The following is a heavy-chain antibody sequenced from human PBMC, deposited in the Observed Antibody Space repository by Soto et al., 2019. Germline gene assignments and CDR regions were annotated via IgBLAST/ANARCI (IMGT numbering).Heavy chain of an antibody. J-gene: IGHJ4*02. V-gene: IGHV3-23*01. CDR3: AIHPGYDLWSGYRTFDY. D-gene: IGHD3-3*01. CDR1: GFTFSNYA. CDR2: ISGSGGST. Sequence: GGSLRLSCAASGFTFSNYAMSWVRQAPGKGLEWVSAISGSGGSTYYEDSVKGRFTISRDNSKNTLYLQMNSLRAEDTAVYYCAIHPGYDLWSGYRTFDYWGQGTLVTVSS.